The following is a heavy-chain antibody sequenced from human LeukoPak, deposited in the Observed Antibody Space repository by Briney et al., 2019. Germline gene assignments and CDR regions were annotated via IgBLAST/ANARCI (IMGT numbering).Heavy chain of an antibody. D-gene: IGHD3-3*01. V-gene: IGHV1-8*01. Sequence: ASVTVSFKASGYTFTSYDINWVRQAPGQGREWMGWMNPNSGNTGYAQKFQGRVTMTRNTSISTAYMELSSLRSEDTAVYYCARGGVLRFLEWLPYAYYFDYWGQGTLVTVSS. J-gene: IGHJ4*02. CDR2: MNPNSGNT. CDR1: GYTFTSYD. CDR3: ARGGVLRFLEWLPYAYYFDY.